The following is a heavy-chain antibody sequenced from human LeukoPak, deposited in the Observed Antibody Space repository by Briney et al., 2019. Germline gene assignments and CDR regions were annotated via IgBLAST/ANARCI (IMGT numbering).Heavy chain of an antibody. V-gene: IGHV4-61*02. J-gene: IGHJ4*02. CDR3: TREPVP. CDR2: IYTSGST. Sequence: SETLSLTCSVSGGSIYSGTYYWSWIRQPAGKGLEWIGRIYTSGSTNYHPSLKSRVTMSADMSENQLSLKLTSVTAADTAVYYCTREPVPWGQGTLVTVSS. D-gene: IGHD6-19*01. CDR1: GGSIYSGTYY.